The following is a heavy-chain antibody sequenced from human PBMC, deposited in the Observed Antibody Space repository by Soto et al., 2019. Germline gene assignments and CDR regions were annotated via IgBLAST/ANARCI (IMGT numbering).Heavy chain of an antibody. CDR1: GYTFTSYG. D-gene: IGHD3-10*01. CDR2: ISSYNGNT. J-gene: IGHJ6*02. V-gene: IGHV1-18*01. Sequence: QVQLVQSGAEVKKPGASVKVSCKASGYTFTSYGVTWVRQAPGQGLEWMGWISSYNGNTNYAQNLQGRVTMTTDTSTSTAYMELRSLRSDDTAAYFCAKTVADYYGSGSRDPNYYYYGMDVWGQGTTVTVSS. CDR3: AKTVADYYGSGSRDPNYYYYGMDV.